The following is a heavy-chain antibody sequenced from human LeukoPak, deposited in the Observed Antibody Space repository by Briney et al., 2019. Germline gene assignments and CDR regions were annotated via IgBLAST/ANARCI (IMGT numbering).Heavy chain of an antibody. CDR2: IYHSGST. CDR1: GGSFSGYY. V-gene: IGHV4-34*01. J-gene: IGHJ4*02. D-gene: IGHD3-10*01. Sequence: SETLSLTCAVYGGSFSGYYWSWIRQPPGKGLEWIGSIYHSGSTYYNPSLKSRVTISVDTSKNQFSLKLSSVTAADTAVYYCAGNYYGSGSYEYWGQGTLVTVSS. CDR3: AGNYYGSGSYEY.